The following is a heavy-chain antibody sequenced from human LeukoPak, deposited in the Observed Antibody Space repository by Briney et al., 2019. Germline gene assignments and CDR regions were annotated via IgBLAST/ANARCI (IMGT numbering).Heavy chain of an antibody. D-gene: IGHD5-12*01. CDR1: GFTFSSYA. V-gene: IGHV3-23*01. Sequence: GGSLRLSCAASGFTFSSYAMSWVRQAPGKGLEWVSAISGSGGSTYYADSVKGRFTISRDNSKNTLYLQMNSLRAEDTAVYYCARDSGYDRGGYWGQGTLVTVSS. CDR3: ARDSGYDRGGY. J-gene: IGHJ4*02. CDR2: ISGSGGST.